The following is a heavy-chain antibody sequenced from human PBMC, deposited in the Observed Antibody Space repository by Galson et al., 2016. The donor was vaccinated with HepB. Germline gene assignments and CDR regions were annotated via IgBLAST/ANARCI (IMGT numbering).Heavy chain of an antibody. CDR1: GLSLSTSGVG. J-gene: IGHJ5*02. D-gene: IGHD6-13*01. Sequence: PALVKPTQTLTLTCTVSGLSLSTSGVGVAWIRQPPGEALEWLALIYWDDDEQYSPSLKTRLTTTKDTSKNQVVLTMTNMDPVDAATYYCAQAKIAAAGPFDPWGQGTLVTVSS. V-gene: IGHV2-5*02. CDR3: AQAKIAAAGPFDP. CDR2: IYWDDDE.